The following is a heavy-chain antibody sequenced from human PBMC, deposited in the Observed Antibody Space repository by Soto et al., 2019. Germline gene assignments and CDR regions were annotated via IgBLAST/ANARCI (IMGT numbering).Heavy chain of an antibody. CDR1: GFTFSSYA. J-gene: IGHJ6*02. Sequence: QVQLVESGGGVVQPGRSLRLSCAASGFTFSSYAMHWVRQAPGKGLEWVAVISYDGSNKYYADSVKGRFTISRDNFKNTLYLQMNSLRAEDTAVYYCARDRRYSSSSPYYYGMDVWGQGTTVTVSS. CDR2: ISYDGSNK. D-gene: IGHD6-6*01. V-gene: IGHV3-30-3*01. CDR3: ARDRRYSSSSPYYYGMDV.